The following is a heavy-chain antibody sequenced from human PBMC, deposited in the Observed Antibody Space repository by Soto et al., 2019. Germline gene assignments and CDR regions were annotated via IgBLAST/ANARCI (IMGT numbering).Heavy chain of an antibody. CDR1: GGSISSYD. CDR3: ASLSANGGY. J-gene: IGHJ4*02. Sequence: SETLSLTCTVSGGSISSYDWNWIRQPPGKGLEWIGYIYYSGSRTVYADSVRGRFTISRDNAKNTMYLQMNSLRAEDTAVYYCASLSANGGYWGQGTQVTVSS. CDR2: IYYSGSRT. V-gene: IGHV4-59*12. D-gene: IGHD1-26*01.